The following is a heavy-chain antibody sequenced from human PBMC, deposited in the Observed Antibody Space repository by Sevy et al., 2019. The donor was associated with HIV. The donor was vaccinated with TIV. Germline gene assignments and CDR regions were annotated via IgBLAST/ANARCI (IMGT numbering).Heavy chain of an antibody. J-gene: IGHJ4*02. CDR2: INRDESAR. D-gene: IGHD6-19*01. Sequence: GGSLRLSCAASGFSFRSYWMTWVRQAPGKGLEWVANINRDESARNYVDSVKGRFTISRDNAENLLYLQINSLRVDDTAVYYCVTDDRPSGWLFDFWGQGAQVTVSS. CDR3: VTDDRPSGWLFDF. V-gene: IGHV3-7*01. CDR1: GFSFRSYW.